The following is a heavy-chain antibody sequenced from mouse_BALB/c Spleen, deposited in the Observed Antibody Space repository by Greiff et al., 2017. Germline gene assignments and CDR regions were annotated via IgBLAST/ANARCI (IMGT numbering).Heavy chain of an antibody. CDR1: GFAFSSYD. J-gene: IGHJ3*01. CDR2: ISSGGGST. D-gene: IGHD3-1*01. CDR3: AREEGYAWFAY. V-gene: IGHV5-12-1*01. Sequence: EVNLVESGGGLVKPGGSLKLSCAASGFAFSSYDMSWVRQTPEKRLEWVAYISSGGGSTYYPDTVKGRFTISRDNAKNTLYLQMSSLKSEDTAMYYCAREEGYAWFAYWGQGTLVTVSA.